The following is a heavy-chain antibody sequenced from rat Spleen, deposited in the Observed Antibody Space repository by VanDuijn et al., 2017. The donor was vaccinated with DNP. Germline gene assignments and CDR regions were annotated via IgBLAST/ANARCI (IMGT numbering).Heavy chain of an antibody. D-gene: IGHD1-4*01. CDR1: GYSITSDY. CDR3: ARWPGYNPPYAMDA. J-gene: IGHJ4*01. V-gene: IGHV3-3*01. Sequence: EVQLQESGPGLVKPSQSLSLTCSVTGYSITSDYWGWIRKFPGNKMAWMGSINSAGNTNYNPSLKSRISITRDTSKNQFFLQVNSVNTEDTATYYCARWPGYNPPYAMDAWGQGTSVTVSS. CDR2: INSAGNT.